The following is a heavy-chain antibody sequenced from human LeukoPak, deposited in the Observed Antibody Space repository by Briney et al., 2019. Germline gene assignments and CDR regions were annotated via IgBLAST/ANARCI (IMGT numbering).Heavy chain of an antibody. CDR3: AREGGYCSGGSCSGSAFDI. CDR2: INPSGCST. Sequence: ASVKVSCKASGYSFTSYYMHWVRQAPGQGLEWMGIINPSGCSTSYAQKFQGRVTMNRDTSTSTVYMELSSLRSEGTPVYYCAREGGYCSGGSCSGSAFDIWGQGTLVTVSS. V-gene: IGHV1-46*03. J-gene: IGHJ3*02. D-gene: IGHD2-15*01. CDR1: GYSFTSYY.